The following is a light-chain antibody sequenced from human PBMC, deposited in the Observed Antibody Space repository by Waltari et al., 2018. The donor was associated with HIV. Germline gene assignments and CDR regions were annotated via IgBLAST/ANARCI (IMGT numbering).Light chain of an antibody. CDR2: GNN. V-gene: IGLV1-40*01. Sequence: QSVLTQPPSVSGAPGQRVTISCTGSSSTLGAGYAVHWYQQLPGIAPKLLIYGNNNRPSGVPDRFSGSKSGTSASLAITGLQAEDEADYYCQSYDSSLRGVFGGGTKLTVL. CDR3: QSYDSSLRGV. J-gene: IGLJ3*02. CDR1: SSTLGAGYA.